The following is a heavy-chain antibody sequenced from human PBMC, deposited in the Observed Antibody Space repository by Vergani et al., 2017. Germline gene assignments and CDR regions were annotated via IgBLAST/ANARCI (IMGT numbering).Heavy chain of an antibody. Sequence: QVQLQESGPGLVKPSETLSPTCTVSGGSINRHYWNWIRQPPGKGLEWIGYIHHSGSTHYNPSLKTRVTILVDTSKNQFSLKLSSVAAADTAVYYCAREAYGMDVWGQGTTVTVSS. CDR1: GGSINRHY. J-gene: IGHJ6*02. CDR2: IHHSGST. V-gene: IGHV4-59*11. CDR3: AREAYGMDV.